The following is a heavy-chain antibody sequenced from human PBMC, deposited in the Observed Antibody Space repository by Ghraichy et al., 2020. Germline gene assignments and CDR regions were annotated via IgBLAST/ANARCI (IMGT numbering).Heavy chain of an antibody. D-gene: IGHD7-27*01. CDR3: ARDLGLGSPSDY. CDR2: IKEDGGEK. CDR1: GFIFSRYW. V-gene: IGHV3-7*01. Sequence: GGSLRLSCAASGFIFSRYWMSWVRQAPGKGLEWVANIKEDGGEKYFLDSVRRRFTISRDNAKNSLFLQMNNLRAEDTGVYYCARDLGLGSPSDYWGQGTVATVPS. J-gene: IGHJ4*02.